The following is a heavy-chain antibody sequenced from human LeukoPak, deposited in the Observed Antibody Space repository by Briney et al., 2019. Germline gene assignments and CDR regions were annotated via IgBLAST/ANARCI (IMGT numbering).Heavy chain of an antibody. J-gene: IGHJ4*02. V-gene: IGHV3-23*01. CDR2: ISGSGGST. D-gene: IGHD3-22*01. CDR1: GFTFSSYA. Sequence: GGSLRLSCAASGFTFSSYAMSWVRQAPGKGLEWVSGISGSGGSTFYADSVKGRFTISRDNAKNSLYLQMNSLRAEDTAVYYCARESFSGDSSGYYGYWGQGTLVTVSS. CDR3: ARESFSGDSSGYYGY.